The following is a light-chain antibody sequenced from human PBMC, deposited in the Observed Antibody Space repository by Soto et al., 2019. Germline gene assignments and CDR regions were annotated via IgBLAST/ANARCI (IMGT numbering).Light chain of an antibody. CDR2: GTS. Sequence: EIVMTQSPATLSVSPGERATLSCRASQSVSTNLAWYQQKPGQAPRLLIYGTSTRATGIPARFRGSGSGTEFTLTISSLQSEDFAVYYCQHYNNWPPYTFGQGNKLEIK. CDR3: QHYNNWPPYT. J-gene: IGKJ2*01. CDR1: QSVSTN. V-gene: IGKV3-15*01.